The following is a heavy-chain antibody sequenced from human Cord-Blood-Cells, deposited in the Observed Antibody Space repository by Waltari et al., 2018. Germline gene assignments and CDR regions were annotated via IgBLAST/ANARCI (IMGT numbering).Heavy chain of an antibody. V-gene: IGHV4-39*01. J-gene: IGHJ6*03. CDR1: GGSISSSSYY. Sequence: QLQMQESGPGLVKPSETLSLTCTVSGGSISSSSYYWGWIRQPPGKGLEWIGSIYYSGSAYYNPTLKSRVTISVDTSKNPFYLKRSSVTAADTAVYYCARGSASDMDVWGKGTTVTVSS. CDR3: ARGSASDMDV. CDR2: IYYSGSA.